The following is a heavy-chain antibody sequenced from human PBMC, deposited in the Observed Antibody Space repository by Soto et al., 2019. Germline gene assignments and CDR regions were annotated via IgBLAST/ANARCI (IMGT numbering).Heavy chain of an antibody. CDR3: AKDHTAMGPGTLDY. Sequence: PGGSLRLSCAASGFTFSSYGMHWVRQAPGKGLEWVAVISYDGSNKYYADSVKGRFTISRDNSKNTLYLQMNSLRAEDTAVYYCAKDHTAMGPGTLDYWGQGTLVTVSS. CDR1: GFTFSSYG. V-gene: IGHV3-30*18. J-gene: IGHJ4*02. D-gene: IGHD5-18*01. CDR2: ISYDGSNK.